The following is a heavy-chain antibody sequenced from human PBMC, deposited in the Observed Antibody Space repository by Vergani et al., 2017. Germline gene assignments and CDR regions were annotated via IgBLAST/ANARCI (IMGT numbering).Heavy chain of an antibody. D-gene: IGHD2-2*01. CDR1: GYTFTGYY. CDR2: INPSGGST. J-gene: IGHJ5*02. V-gene: IGHV1-46*01. Sequence: QVQLVHSGAEVKKPGASVKVSCKTSGYTFTGYYMHWVRQAPGQGLEWMGIINPSGGSTSYAQKFQGRVTMTRDTSTSTVYMELSSLRSEDTAVYYCARDSRYCSSTSCYVGRDWFDPWGQGTLVTVSS. CDR3: ARDSRYCSSTSCYVGRDWFDP.